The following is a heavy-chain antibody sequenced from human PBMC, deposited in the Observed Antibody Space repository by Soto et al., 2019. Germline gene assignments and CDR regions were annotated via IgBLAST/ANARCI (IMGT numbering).Heavy chain of an antibody. CDR2: ISFDGSDK. J-gene: IGHJ4*02. CDR3: ARSKDSDDIDFKVGF. D-gene: IGHD3-3*01. CDR1: GFTFSSYC. V-gene: IGHV3-30*05. Sequence: QVQLVESGGGVVQPGRSLRLSCAASGFTFSSYCMHWVRQAPGKGLEWVAVISFDGSDKYYGDSVKGRFTVSRDNSKNTLNVQMNSLRAEGTAVYYCARSKDSDDIDFKVGFWGQGTLVTVSS.